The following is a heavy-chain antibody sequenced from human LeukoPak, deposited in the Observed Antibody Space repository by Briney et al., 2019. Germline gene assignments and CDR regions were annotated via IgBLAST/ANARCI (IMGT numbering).Heavy chain of an antibody. Sequence: ASVKVSCKASGYTFTSYDINWVRQATGQGLEWMGWMNPNSGNTGYAQKFQGRVTMTRNTSISTAYMELSSLRSEDTAVYYCARFEVNYEDNRSFYYFDYWGQGTLVTVSS. J-gene: IGHJ4*02. CDR3: ARFEVNYEDNRSFYYFDY. CDR2: MNPNSGNT. V-gene: IGHV1-8*01. CDR1: GYTFTSYD. D-gene: IGHD3-3*01.